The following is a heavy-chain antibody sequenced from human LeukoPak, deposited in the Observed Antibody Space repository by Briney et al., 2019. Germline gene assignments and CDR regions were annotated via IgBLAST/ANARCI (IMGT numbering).Heavy chain of an antibody. CDR1: GGSISSYY. CDR2: IYTSGST. Sequence: SETLSLTCTVSGGSISSYYWSWIRQPAGKGLEWIGRIYTSGSTNYNPSLKSRVTMSVDTSKNQFSLKLSSVTAADTAVYYCARELEQWLVRSRFDPWGQGTLVTVSS. D-gene: IGHD6-19*01. CDR3: ARELEQWLVRSRFDP. J-gene: IGHJ5*02. V-gene: IGHV4-4*07.